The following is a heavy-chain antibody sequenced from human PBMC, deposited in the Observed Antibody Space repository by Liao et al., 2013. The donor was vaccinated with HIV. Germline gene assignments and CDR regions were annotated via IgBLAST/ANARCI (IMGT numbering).Heavy chain of an antibody. J-gene: IGHJ4*02. D-gene: IGHD5-18*01. CDR1: GGSISSGSHY. CDR2: IYTRGSI. Sequence: QVQLQESGPGLVEPSQTLSLTCTVSGGSISSGSHYWSWIRQPAGKGLEWIGRIYTRGSINYNPSLKSRVTISVDTSKNQFSLRLSSVTAADTAVYYCAREAAIGYFDYWGQGTLVTVSS. CDR3: AREAAIGYFDY. V-gene: IGHV4-61*02.